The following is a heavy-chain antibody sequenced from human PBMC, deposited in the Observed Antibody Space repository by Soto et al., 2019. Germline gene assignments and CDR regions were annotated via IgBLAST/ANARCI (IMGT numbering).Heavy chain of an antibody. CDR3: AHSRCGGDCLQSYSSHYYYGMDV. D-gene: IGHD2-21*02. J-gene: IGHJ6*02. CDR1: GFSLSTSGVG. V-gene: IGHV2-5*02. CDR2: IYWDDDK. Sequence: QITLKESGPTLVRPTQTLTLTCTFSGFSLSTSGVGVGWIRQPPGKALEWLALIYWDDDKLYSPSLKSRLTITPEPSKNQVVLTMTHMDPVDTATYYCAHSRCGGDCLQSYSSHYYYGMDVWGQGTTVTVSS.